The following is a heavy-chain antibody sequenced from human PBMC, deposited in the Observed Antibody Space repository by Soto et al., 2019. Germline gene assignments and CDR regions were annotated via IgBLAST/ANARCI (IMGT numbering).Heavy chain of an antibody. V-gene: IGHV1-69*04. D-gene: IGHD6-19*01. CDR1: GGTFSSYT. J-gene: IGHJ4*02. CDR3: ARDSSGWSDRRNFDY. Sequence: SVKVSCKASGGTFSSYTISWVRQAPGQGLEWMGRIIPILGIANYAQKFQGRVTITADKSTSTAYMELSSLRSEDTAVYYCARDSSGWSDRRNFDYWGQGTLVTVSS. CDR2: IIPILGIA.